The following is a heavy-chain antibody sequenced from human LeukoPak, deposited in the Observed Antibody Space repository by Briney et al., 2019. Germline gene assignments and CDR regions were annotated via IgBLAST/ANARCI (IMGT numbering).Heavy chain of an antibody. Sequence: ASVKVSCKASGGTFSSYTISWVRQAPGQGLEWMGRIIPILGIANYAQKFQGRVTITADKSTSTAYMELSSLRSEDTAVYYCARGTAGRGYFDYWGQGTLVTVSS. J-gene: IGHJ4*02. CDR3: ARGTAGRGYFDY. V-gene: IGHV1-69*02. CDR1: GGTFSSYT. CDR2: IIPILGIA. D-gene: IGHD6-13*01.